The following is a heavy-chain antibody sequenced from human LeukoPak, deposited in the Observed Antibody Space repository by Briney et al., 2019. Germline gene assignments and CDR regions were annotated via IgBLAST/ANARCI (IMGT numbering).Heavy chain of an antibody. V-gene: IGHV1-8*01. CDR3: AREVYYDSSGYYYDGGY. D-gene: IGHD3-22*01. Sequence: ASVKVSCKASGYTFTSYDINWVRQATGQGLEWMGWMNPNSGNTGYAQKFQGRVTMTRNTSISTAYMELSRLRSEDTAVYYCAREVYYDSSGYYYDGGYWGQGTLVTVSS. J-gene: IGHJ4*02. CDR2: MNPNSGNT. CDR1: GYTFTSYD.